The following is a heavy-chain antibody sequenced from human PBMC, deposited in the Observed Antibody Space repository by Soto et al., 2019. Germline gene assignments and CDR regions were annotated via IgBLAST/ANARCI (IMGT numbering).Heavy chain of an antibody. Sequence: QVQLVQSGAEVKKPGSSVKVSCKASGGTFSCYAISWVRQAPGQGLEWMGGIIPIFGTANYAQKFQGRVTITADKSTSTADMELSSLRCEDTAVYYWAGSGGVEGGGGYDLLAYYYYGMDVWGQGTTVTVSS. CDR1: GGTFSCYA. D-gene: IGHD5-12*01. CDR2: IIPIFGTA. J-gene: IGHJ6*02. CDR3: AGSGGVEGGGGYDLLAYYYYGMDV. V-gene: IGHV1-69*06.